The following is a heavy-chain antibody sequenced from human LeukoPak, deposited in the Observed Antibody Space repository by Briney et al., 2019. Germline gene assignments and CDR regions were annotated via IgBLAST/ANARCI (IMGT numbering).Heavy chain of an antibody. CDR3: VIDANDHDRSNYYDVLDI. CDR1: GCTFSNYW. CDR2: IRGDGSRE. J-gene: IGHJ3*02. D-gene: IGHD3-22*01. Sequence: PGGSLRLSCAASGCTFSNYWMSWVRQAPGEGLEWVANIRGDGSREYYLDSVKGRFTVSRDNAKNSLYLQMNSVRADDSAVYYCVIDANDHDRSNYYDVLDIWGEGTMVTVSS. V-gene: IGHV3-7*01.